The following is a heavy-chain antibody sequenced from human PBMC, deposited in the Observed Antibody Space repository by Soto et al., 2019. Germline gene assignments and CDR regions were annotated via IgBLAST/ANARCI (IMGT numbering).Heavy chain of an antibody. CDR2: ISGSGGST. Sequence: PGGSLRLSCAASGFTFSSYAMSWVRQAPGKGLGWVSAISGSGGSTYYADSVKGRFTISRDNSKNTLYLQMNSLRAEDTAVYYCAKDKRLLWFGSRGYYGMDVWGQGTTVTVSS. CDR3: AKDKRLLWFGSRGYYGMDV. J-gene: IGHJ6*02. V-gene: IGHV3-23*01. CDR1: GFTFSSYA. D-gene: IGHD3-10*01.